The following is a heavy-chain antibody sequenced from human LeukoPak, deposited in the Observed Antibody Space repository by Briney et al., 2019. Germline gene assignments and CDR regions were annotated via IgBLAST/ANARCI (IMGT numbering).Heavy chain of an antibody. CDR2: ISGSGGST. CDR1: GFSFSSYA. CDR3: ARGQPKNGLRPADLDY. J-gene: IGHJ4*02. Sequence: GGSLRLSCAASGFSFSSYAMSWVRQAPGKGLEWVSGISGSGGSTYYADSVKGRFTISRDNAKNSLYLQMNSLRAEDTAVYYCARGQPKNGLRPADLDYWGQGTLVTVSS. V-gene: IGHV3-23*01. D-gene: IGHD4-17*01.